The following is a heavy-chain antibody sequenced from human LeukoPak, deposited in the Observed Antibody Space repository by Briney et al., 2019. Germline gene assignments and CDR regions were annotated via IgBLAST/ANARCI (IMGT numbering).Heavy chain of an antibody. CDR3: AKDLEWRDYGSDKGIDY. Sequence: GGSLRLSCAASGFTFSSYGMHWVRQAPGKGLEWVAVISYDGSNKYYADSVKGRFTISRDNSKNTLYLQMNSLRAEDTAVYYCAKDLEWRDYGSDKGIDYWGQGTLVTVSS. CDR2: ISYDGSNK. V-gene: IGHV3-30*18. CDR1: GFTFSSYG. D-gene: IGHD3-3*01. J-gene: IGHJ4*02.